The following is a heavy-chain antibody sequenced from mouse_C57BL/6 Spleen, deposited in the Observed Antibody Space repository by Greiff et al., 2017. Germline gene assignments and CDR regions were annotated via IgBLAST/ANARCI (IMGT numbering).Heavy chain of an antibody. CDR2: IWSGGST. CDR1: GFSLTSYG. Sequence: QVQLQQSGPGLVQPSQSLSITCTVSGFSLTSYGVHWVRQSPGKGLEWLGVIWSGGSTDYNAAFISRLSISKDNSKSQVFFKMNSLQADDTAIYYCASLTGTVAYWGQGTLVTVSA. V-gene: IGHV2-2*01. D-gene: IGHD4-1*01. J-gene: IGHJ3*01. CDR3: ASLTGTVAY.